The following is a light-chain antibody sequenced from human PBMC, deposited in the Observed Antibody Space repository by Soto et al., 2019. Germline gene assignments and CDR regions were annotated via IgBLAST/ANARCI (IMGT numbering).Light chain of an antibody. CDR3: CSYAGSYTYV. V-gene: IGLV2-11*01. CDR1: SSDVGGYNY. CDR2: DVS. J-gene: IGLJ1*01. Sequence: QSVLTQPRSVSGSPVQSVTISCTGTSSDVGGYNYVSWYQQHPGKAPKLMIYDVSKRPSGVPDRFSGSKSGNTASLTISGLQAEDEADYYCCSYAGSYTYVFGTGTKVTVL.